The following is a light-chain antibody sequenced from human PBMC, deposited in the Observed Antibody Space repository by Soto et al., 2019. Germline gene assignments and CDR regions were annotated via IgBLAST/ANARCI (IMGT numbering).Light chain of an antibody. CDR3: QQYNNWPFT. V-gene: IGKV3-15*01. J-gene: IGKJ3*01. CDR2: GAS. Sequence: EIMMTQSPATLSVSPGERATLSCRASQSVSSNLAWYQQKPGQAPSLLLSGASARGTGIPARFSGSGSGTDCSLCICSLQSEDFSVYYCQQYNNWPFTFGPETKVDIK. CDR1: QSVSSN.